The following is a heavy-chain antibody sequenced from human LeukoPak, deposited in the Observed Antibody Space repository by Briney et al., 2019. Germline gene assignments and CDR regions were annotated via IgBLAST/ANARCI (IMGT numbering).Heavy chain of an antibody. CDR1: GGSISSGGYY. Sequence: PSETLSLTCTVSGGSISSGGYYWSWIRQPAGKGLEWIGRIYTSGSTNYNPSLKSRVTMSVDTSKNQFSLKLSSVTAADTAVYYCARDPRITMIEEGLHFDYWGQGTLVTVSS. J-gene: IGHJ4*02. V-gene: IGHV4-61*02. D-gene: IGHD3-22*01. CDR3: ARDPRITMIEEGLHFDY. CDR2: IYTSGST.